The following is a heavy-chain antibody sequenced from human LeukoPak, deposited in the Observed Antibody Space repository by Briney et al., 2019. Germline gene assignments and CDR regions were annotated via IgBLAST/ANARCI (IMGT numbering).Heavy chain of an antibody. CDR2: IRSKPSSYTT. CDR3: IRQECSGGSCSYVDY. D-gene: IGHD2-15*01. Sequence: GGSLRLSCAASGFDFSGFYMHWVRQASGRGLEWVGLIRSKPSSYTTVYAASVKGRFTISRDDSKNTAYLQMNSLKAEDTAVYYCIRQECSGGSCSYVDYWGQGTLVTVSS. J-gene: IGHJ4*02. CDR1: GFDFSGFY. V-gene: IGHV3-73*01.